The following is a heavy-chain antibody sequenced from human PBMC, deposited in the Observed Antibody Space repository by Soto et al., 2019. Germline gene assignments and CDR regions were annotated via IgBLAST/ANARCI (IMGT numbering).Heavy chain of an antibody. CDR3: ARGNHRWLQLWYFDL. CDR2: FIPIFGTV. CDR1: GGTFSSYP. V-gene: IGHV1-69*13. Sequence: ASVKVSCKASGGTFSSYPISWVRQAPGQELEWMGGFIPIFGTVNYAQKLQGRVTITADESTSTAYMELSSLRSEDTAVYYCARGNHRWLQLWYFDLWGRGTLVTVSS. D-gene: IGHD5-12*01. J-gene: IGHJ2*01.